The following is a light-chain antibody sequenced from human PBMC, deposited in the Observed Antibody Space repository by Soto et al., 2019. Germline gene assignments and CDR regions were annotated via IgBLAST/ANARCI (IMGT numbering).Light chain of an antibody. CDR1: QSVSSN. J-gene: IGKJ5*01. CDR2: GAS. CDR3: KQYNNWPPFT. Sequence: EIVMTQSPATLSVSTGDRATLSCRASQSVSSNLAWYQQRPGQAPRLLIYGASTRASGIPARFSGSGSGTEFTLTISNLQSEDFAVYYCKQYNNWPPFTFGQGTRLEIK. V-gene: IGKV3-15*01.